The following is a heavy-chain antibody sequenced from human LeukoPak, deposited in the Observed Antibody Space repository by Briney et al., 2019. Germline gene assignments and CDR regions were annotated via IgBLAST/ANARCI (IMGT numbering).Heavy chain of an antibody. J-gene: IGHJ4*02. Sequence: SEPLSLPCTVSGGSFRISSYYWGSICQPPGKGLDWIGSIYYSGSTYYTPSLKSRVNISVDTSKNQFSLKLSSVTAADTAVYYCARQNYYDSSGFDYWGEGTLVTVSS. CDR3: ARQNYYDSSGFDY. CDR2: IYYSGST. D-gene: IGHD3-22*01. CDR1: GGSFRISSYY. V-gene: IGHV4-39*01.